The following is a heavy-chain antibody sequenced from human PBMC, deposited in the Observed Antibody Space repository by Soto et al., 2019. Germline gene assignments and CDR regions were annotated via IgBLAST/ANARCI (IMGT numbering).Heavy chain of an antibody. Sequence: QVQLVQSGAEVRKPGASVKVSCEASGYTFTSYDIYWVRQATGQGLEWMGWMNPSTGNSGYAQKFQRRVTMTSDTSISTAHRELSSLRSEDTAVYYGARRAETNGWNGFGADKYYFDFWGQGTLVTVSS. CDR2: MNPSTGNS. CDR1: GYTFTSYD. CDR3: ARRAETNGWNGFGADKYYFDF. D-gene: IGHD1-1*01. J-gene: IGHJ4*02. V-gene: IGHV1-8*01.